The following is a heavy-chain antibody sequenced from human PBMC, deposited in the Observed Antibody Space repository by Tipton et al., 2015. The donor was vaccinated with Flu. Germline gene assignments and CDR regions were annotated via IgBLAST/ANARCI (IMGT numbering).Heavy chain of an antibody. CDR3: ARGVLTGGKRFDP. J-gene: IGHJ5*02. D-gene: IGHD4/OR15-4a*01. CDR1: GDSISSGTYY. Sequence: TLSLTCTVSGDSISSGTYYWSWIRQPAGKGLEWIGRIYTSGSTNYNPSLKSRVTISVDTSKNQFSLRLNSVTAADTAVYYCARGVLTGGKRFDPWGQGTLVTVSS. V-gene: IGHV4-61*02. CDR2: IYTSGST.